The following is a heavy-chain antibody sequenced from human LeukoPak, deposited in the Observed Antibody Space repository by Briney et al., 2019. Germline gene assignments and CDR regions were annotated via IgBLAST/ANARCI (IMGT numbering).Heavy chain of an antibody. V-gene: IGHV3-7*01. D-gene: IGHD3-3*01. CDR2: INEDGSQR. J-gene: IGHJ4*01. Sequence: PGGSLRLSCAASGYTFSSYWVTWVRQAPGKGLEWVANINEDGSQRYYVDSVKGRFTISRDNAKNSLYLQMNSLRPEDTAVYYCARNNFWRFDYWGHGTPVTVSS. CDR3: ARNNFWRFDY. CDR1: GYTFSSYW.